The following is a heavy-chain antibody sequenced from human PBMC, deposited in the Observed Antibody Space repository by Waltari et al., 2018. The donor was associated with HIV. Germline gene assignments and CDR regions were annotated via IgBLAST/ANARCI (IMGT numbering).Heavy chain of an antibody. V-gene: IGHV3-23*04. CDR1: GFTFNNYA. CDR3: AKDYHVMTGFNGAYFFEW. J-gene: IGHJ4*02. CDR2: ISGSGDNT. D-gene: IGHD3-9*01. Sequence: DVQLVESGGGLVQPEGSLRLSGAASGFTFNNYAMKLVRQGQGKGLEWVARISGSGDNTDSADSVKCRVTISRDNSKNTLYLQMNRLRPEDTALYYCAKDYHVMTGFNGAYFFEWWGQGTVVTVSS.